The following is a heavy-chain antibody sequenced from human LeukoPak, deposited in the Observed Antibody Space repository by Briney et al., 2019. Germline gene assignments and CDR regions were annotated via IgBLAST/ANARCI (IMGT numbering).Heavy chain of an antibody. CDR1: GYSFTSND. CDR2: MNPNSGNT. J-gene: IGHJ5*02. D-gene: IGHD6-19*01. V-gene: IGHV1-8*01. CDR3: ARGITGYSSGWRFDP. Sequence: ASVKVSCKASGYSFTSNDINWVRQATGQGLEWMGWMNPNSGNTGYAQNFQGRVTMTRNTSISPAYMELSSLRSEDTAVYYCARGITGYSSGWRFDPWGQGTLVTVSS.